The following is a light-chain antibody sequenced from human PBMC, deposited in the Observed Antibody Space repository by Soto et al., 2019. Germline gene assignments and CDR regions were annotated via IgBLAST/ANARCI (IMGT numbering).Light chain of an antibody. CDR3: QHYCTSPRWT. Sequence: EIVLTQSPGTLSLSPGERATLSCRASQSVSSTYFAWYQQKPGQAPRLLIYGASSRTTGIPDRFSGSGSGTDFTLTISRLEPEDFAVYYCQHYCTSPRWTFGQGTKVEIK. CDR1: QSVSSTY. J-gene: IGKJ1*01. CDR2: GAS. V-gene: IGKV3-20*01.